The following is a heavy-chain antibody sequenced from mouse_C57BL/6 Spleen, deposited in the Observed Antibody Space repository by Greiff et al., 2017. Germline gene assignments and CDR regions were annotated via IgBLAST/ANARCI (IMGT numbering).Heavy chain of an antibody. J-gene: IGHJ2*01. Sequence: EVKLVESGGGLVKPGGSLKLSCAASGFTFSDYGMHWVRQAPEKGLEWVAYISSGSSTIYYADTAKGRFTISRDNAKNTLFLQMTSLRSEDTAMYYCARKDYFDYWGQGTTLTVSS. CDR2: ISSGSSTI. CDR1: GFTFSDYG. CDR3: ARKDYFDY. V-gene: IGHV5-17*01.